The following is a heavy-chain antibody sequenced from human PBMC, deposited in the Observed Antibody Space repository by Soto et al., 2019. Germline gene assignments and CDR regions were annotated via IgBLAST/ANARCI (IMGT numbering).Heavy chain of an antibody. J-gene: IGHJ4*02. CDR2: ISSSSSTI. CDR1: GFTFSSYS. CDR3: ARHLNGDRSSFFDY. D-gene: IGHD4-17*01. V-gene: IGHV3-48*01. Sequence: GGSLRLSCAASGFTFSSYSMNWVRQAPGKGLEWVSYISSSSSTIYYADSVKGRFTISRDNAKNSLYLQMNSLRAEDTAVYYCARHLNGDRSSFFDYWGQGTLVTVSS.